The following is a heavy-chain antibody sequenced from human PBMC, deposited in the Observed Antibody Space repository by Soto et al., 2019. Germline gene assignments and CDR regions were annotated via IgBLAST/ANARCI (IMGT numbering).Heavy chain of an antibody. J-gene: IGHJ4*02. CDR3: ARDLKYCSSTTCYSPFDY. CDR1: GYTFTGYY. CDR2: IIPILDIT. V-gene: IGHV1-69*04. D-gene: IGHD2-2*01. Sequence: SVKVSCKASGYTFTGYYMHWVRQAPGQGLEWMGRIIPILDITNHAQKLQGRVTITADKSTGTAYMELSSLTSEDTAVYYCARDLKYCSSTTCYSPFDYWGQGTLVTVSS.